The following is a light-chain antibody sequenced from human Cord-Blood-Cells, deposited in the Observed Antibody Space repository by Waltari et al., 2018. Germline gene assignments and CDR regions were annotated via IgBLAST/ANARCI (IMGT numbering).Light chain of an antibody. CDR3: QQYGSSPMYT. V-gene: IGKV3-20*01. CDR1: QSVGSSY. Sequence: EIVLTQSPGTLSLSPGERATLSCRASQSVGSSYLAWYQQKPGQAPRLLIYGASSRATCIPDRFSGSGSGTDFTLTISRLEPEDFAVYYCQQYGSSPMYTFGQGTKREIK. J-gene: IGKJ2*01. CDR2: GAS.